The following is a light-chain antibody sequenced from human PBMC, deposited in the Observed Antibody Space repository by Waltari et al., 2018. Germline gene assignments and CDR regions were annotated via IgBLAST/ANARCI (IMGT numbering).Light chain of an antibody. CDR3: AAWDDSLSGPV. V-gene: IGLV1-47*01. CDR2: RKN. CDR1: SPNIGSNY. J-gene: IGLJ2*01. Sequence: QSVLTQPPSASGTPGQRVTISCSGRSPNIGSNYVYWYQQLPGTAPKLLIYRKNQRPSGVPDRFSGSKSGTSASLAISGLRSEDEADYYCAAWDDSLSGPVFGGGTKLTVL.